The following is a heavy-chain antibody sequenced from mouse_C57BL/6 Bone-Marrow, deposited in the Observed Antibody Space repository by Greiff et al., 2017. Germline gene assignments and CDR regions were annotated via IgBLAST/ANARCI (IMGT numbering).Heavy chain of an antibody. Sequence: EVKVEESGGGLVQPGGSLKLSCAASGFTFSDYGMAWVRQAPRKGPEWVAFISNLAYSIYYADTVTGRFTISRENAKNTLYLEMSSLRSEDTAMYYCARQGRSWFAYWGQGTLVTVSA. CDR2: ISNLAYSI. CDR3: ARQGRSWFAY. V-gene: IGHV5-15*04. J-gene: IGHJ3*01. CDR1: GFTFSDYG.